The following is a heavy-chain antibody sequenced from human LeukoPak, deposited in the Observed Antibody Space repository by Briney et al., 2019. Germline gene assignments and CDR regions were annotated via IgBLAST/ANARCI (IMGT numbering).Heavy chain of an antibody. Sequence: SENLSLTCTVSGGSISSSSYYWGWIRQPPGKGLEWIGTIYYSGSPYYSPSLKSRVTISVDTSKNQFSLKLSSVTAADTAVYYCAGMTTVTLFDYWGQGTLVTVSS. D-gene: IGHD4-17*01. CDR3: AGMTTVTLFDY. CDR2: IYYSGSP. CDR1: GGSISSSSYY. J-gene: IGHJ4*02. V-gene: IGHV4-39*01.